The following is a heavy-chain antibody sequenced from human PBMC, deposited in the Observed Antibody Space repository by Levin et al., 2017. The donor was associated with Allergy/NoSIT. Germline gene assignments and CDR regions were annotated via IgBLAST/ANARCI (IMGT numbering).Heavy chain of an antibody. D-gene: IGHD3-10*01. J-gene: IGHJ5*02. CDR1: GFTFSSYS. V-gene: IGHV3-21*01. Sequence: LSLTCAASGFTFSSYSMNWVRQAPGKGLEWVSSISSSSSYIYYADSVKGRFTISRDNAKNSLYLQMNSLRAEDTAVYYCARDMPPRWVGELQNAYNWFDPWGQGTLVTVSS. CDR3: ARDMPPRWVGELQNAYNWFDP. CDR2: ISSSSSYI.